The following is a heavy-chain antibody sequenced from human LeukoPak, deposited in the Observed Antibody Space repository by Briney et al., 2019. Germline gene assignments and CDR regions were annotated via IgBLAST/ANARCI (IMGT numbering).Heavy chain of an antibody. V-gene: IGHV3-9*01. CDR2: INWNSGSI. Sequence: PGGSLRLSCTASGFTFDDYAMRWIRQAPGKGLEWVSGINWNSGSIGYADSVKGRFTISRDNAKNSLYVQMNSLRAEDTALYYCAKSTYSSRSYYPYQFDYWGQGTLVTVSS. D-gene: IGHD1-26*01. CDR1: GFTFDDYA. J-gene: IGHJ4*02. CDR3: AKSTYSSRSYYPYQFDY.